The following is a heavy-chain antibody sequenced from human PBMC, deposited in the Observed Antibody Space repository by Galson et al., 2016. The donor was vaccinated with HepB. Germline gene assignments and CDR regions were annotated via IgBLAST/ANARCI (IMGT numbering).Heavy chain of an antibody. CDR3: ARFTPERLDRVYYFDY. Sequence: SLRLSCAASGFTFGRYAMSWVRQAPGKGLEWVSAISGDGGSTYYAGSVQGRFTSSRDRSTNTMYLQMNSLRTDDTAVYYCARFTPERLDRVYYFDYWGQGTLVTVSS. CDR1: GFTFGRYA. CDR2: ISGDGGST. V-gene: IGHV3-23*01. D-gene: IGHD6-25*01. J-gene: IGHJ4*02.